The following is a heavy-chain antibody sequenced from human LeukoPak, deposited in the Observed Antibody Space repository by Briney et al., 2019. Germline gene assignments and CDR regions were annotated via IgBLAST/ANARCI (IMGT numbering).Heavy chain of an antibody. CDR3: ARDWDDFWSCFHYMDV. V-gene: IGHV3-13*03. Sequence: GGSLRLSCAACGFTLSSYDMHWVGQATGKGLEWVSAIGTAGDTYYPGSVKGQFTISSENAKNSLYLQMNSLRAGDTAVYYCARDWDDFWSCFHYMDVWGEETTVTVSS. J-gene: IGHJ6*03. D-gene: IGHD3-3*01. CDR1: GFTLSSYD. CDR2: IGTAGDT.